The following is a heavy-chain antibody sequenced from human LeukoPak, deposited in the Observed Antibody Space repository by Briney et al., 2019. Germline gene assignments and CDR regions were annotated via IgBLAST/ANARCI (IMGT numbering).Heavy chain of an antibody. Sequence: SVKVSCKASGGTFSSYAISWVRQAPGQGLEWMGGIIPIFGTANYAQKFQGRVTTTRDPSTSTVYVEVVSLRPEDTAVYYCARGCRVVPGVHNVGMTSYYNGMDVWGQGTTVTVSS. J-gene: IGHJ6*02. V-gene: IGHV1-69*05. CDR3: ARGCRVVPGVHNVGMTSYYNGMDV. CDR2: IIPIFGTA. D-gene: IGHD2-2*01. CDR1: GGTFSSYA.